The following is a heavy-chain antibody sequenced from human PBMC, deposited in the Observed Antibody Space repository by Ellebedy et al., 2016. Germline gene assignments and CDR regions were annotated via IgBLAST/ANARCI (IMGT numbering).Heavy chain of an antibody. CDR3: AGDPGLANGMDV. CDR1: GFTFSSDW. V-gene: IGHV3-74*01. J-gene: IGHJ6*02. Sequence: VGSLRLSXVASGFTFSSDWMQWVRQAPGKGLVWVSHINSDVSTTNYADSVEGRFTISRDSPKNTLYLQMNSLRAEDTAVYYCAGDPGLANGMDVWGQGTTVTVS. D-gene: IGHD6-19*01. CDR2: INSDVSTT.